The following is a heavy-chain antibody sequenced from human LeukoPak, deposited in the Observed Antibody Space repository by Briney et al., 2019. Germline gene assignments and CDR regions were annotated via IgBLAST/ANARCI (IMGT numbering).Heavy chain of an antibody. Sequence: PGRSLRLSCAASGFTFSSYGMHWVRQAPGKGLEWVAVISYDGSNKYYADSVKGRFTISRDNSKNTLYLQMNSLRAEDTAVYYCAKVQDGTTTVTTDYYYYYGMDVWGQGTTVTVSS. CDR1: GFTFSSYG. V-gene: IGHV3-30*18. CDR3: AKVQDGTTTVTTDYYYYYGMDV. J-gene: IGHJ6*02. D-gene: IGHD4-11*01. CDR2: ISYDGSNK.